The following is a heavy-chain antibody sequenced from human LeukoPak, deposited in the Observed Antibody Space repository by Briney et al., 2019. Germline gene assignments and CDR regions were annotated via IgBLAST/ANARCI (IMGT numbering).Heavy chain of an antibody. Sequence: GRSLRLSCAAPGFTFSSYGMHWVRQAPGKGLEWVAVISYDGSNKYYADSVKGRFTISRDNSKNTLYLQMNSLRAEDTAVYYCAKWFQLRYFDWPSPPDFQHWGQGTLVTVSS. V-gene: IGHV3-30*18. J-gene: IGHJ1*01. CDR1: GFTFSSYG. CDR3: AKWFQLRYFDWPSPPDFQH. CDR2: ISYDGSNK. D-gene: IGHD3-9*01.